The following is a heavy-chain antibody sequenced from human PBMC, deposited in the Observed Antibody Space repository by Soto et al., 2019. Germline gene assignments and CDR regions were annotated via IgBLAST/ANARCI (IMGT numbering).Heavy chain of an antibody. J-gene: IGHJ6*02. CDR2: INHSGST. D-gene: IGHD3-10*01. CDR3: AVGVLWFGELFTYYYGMDV. CDR1: GGSFSGYY. Sequence: KTSETLSLTCAVYGGSFSGYYWSWIRQPPGKGLEWIGEINHSGSTNYNPSLKSRVTISVDTSKNQFSLKLSSVTAADTAVYYCAVGVLWFGELFTYYYGMDVWAKGPRSPSP. V-gene: IGHV4-34*01.